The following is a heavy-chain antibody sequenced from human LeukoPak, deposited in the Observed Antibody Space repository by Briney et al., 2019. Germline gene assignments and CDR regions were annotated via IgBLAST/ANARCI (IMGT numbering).Heavy chain of an antibody. D-gene: IGHD3-10*01. CDR1: GFTFDDYA. J-gene: IGHJ4*02. CDR3: AKDQAMVRGVILFDY. Sequence: GGSLRLSCAASGFTFDDYAMHWVRQAPGKGLEWVSAISGSGGSTYYADSVKGRFTISRDNSKNTLYLQMNSLRAEDTAVYYCAKDQAMVRGVILFDYWGQGTLVTVSS. V-gene: IGHV3-23*01. CDR2: ISGSGGST.